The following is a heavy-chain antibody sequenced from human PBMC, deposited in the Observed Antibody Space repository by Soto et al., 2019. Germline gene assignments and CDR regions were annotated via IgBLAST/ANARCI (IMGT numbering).Heavy chain of an antibody. Sequence: PSETPSLTCAVSGGSISSSNWWSWVRQPPGKGLEWIGEIYHSGSTNYNPSLKSRVTISVDKSKNQFSLKLSSVTAADTAVYYCASVRGGYYYAMDVWGQGTTVTVS. CDR3: ASVRGGYYYAMDV. CDR2: IYHSGST. CDR1: GGSISSSNW. D-gene: IGHD3-10*02. V-gene: IGHV4-4*02. J-gene: IGHJ6*02.